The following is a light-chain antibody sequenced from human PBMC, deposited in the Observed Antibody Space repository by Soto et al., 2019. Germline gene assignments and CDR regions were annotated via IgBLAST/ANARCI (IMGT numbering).Light chain of an antibody. CDR1: QSVSSN. Sequence: EIVMTQSPATLSVSPGERATLSCRASQSVSSNLAWYQQKPGQAPMLLIYGASTRATGIPARFSGSGSGTEFTLTISSLQSEDFAVYYCQKYNNWPYTCGQGTKLEIK. J-gene: IGKJ2*01. CDR2: GAS. CDR3: QKYNNWPYT. V-gene: IGKV3-15*01.